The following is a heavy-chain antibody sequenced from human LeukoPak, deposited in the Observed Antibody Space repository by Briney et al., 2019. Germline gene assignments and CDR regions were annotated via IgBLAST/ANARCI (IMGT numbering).Heavy chain of an antibody. CDR3: AREYASGWYDY. CDR1: GFTFSSYI. D-gene: IGHD6-19*01. Sequence: GGSLRLSCAASGFTFSSYIMNCVRQAPGKGLEWVSSISSSSSYIYYADSVKGRFTISRDNAKNSLYLQMNSLTVEDTAVYYCAREYASGWYDYWGQGTLVTVSS. CDR2: ISSSSSYI. J-gene: IGHJ4*02. V-gene: IGHV3-21*01.